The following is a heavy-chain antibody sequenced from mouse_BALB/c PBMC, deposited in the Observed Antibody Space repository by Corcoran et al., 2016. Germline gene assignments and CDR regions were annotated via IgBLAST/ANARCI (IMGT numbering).Heavy chain of an antibody. CDR2: IGYDGTN. CDR1: GYSITSGFY. V-gene: IGHV3-6*02. J-gene: IGHJ3*01. Sequence: DVQLQESGPGLVKPSQSLSLTCSVTGYSITSGFYWNWIRQFPGNKLEWMGYIGYDGTNNCNPSLKNRISITRDTSKNQFFLKLNSVTTEDTATYYGAREVYYGSSYCFAYWGQGTLVTVSA. D-gene: IGHD1-1*01. CDR3: AREVYYGSSYCFAY.